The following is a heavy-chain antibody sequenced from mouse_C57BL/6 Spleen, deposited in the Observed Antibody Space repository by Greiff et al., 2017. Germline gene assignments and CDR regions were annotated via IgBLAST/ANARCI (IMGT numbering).Heavy chain of an antibody. D-gene: IGHD2-5*01. CDR2: ISSGGSYT. V-gene: IGHV5-6*01. J-gene: IGHJ2*01. CDR1: GFTFSSYG. CDR3: ARQLAYYSNYVDY. Sequence: EVKLVESGGDLVKPGGSLKLSCAASGFTFSSYGMSWVRQTPDKRLEWVATISSGGSYTYYPDSVKGRFTISRDNAKNTLYLQMSSLKSEDTAMYYCARQLAYYSNYVDYWGQGTTLTVSS.